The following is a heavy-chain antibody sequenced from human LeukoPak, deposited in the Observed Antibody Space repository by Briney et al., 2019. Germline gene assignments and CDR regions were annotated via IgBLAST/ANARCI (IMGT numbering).Heavy chain of an antibody. D-gene: IGHD2-2*01. Sequence: SETLSLTCAVSGGSISSSNWWSWVRQPPGKGLEWIGEIYHSGSTNYNPSLKSRVTISVDKSKNQFSLKLSSVTAADTAVYYCARSGGHLYCSSTSCFDCWGQGTLVTVSS. V-gene: IGHV4-4*02. CDR2: IYHSGST. CDR1: GGSISSSNW. CDR3: ARSGGHLYCSSTSCFDC. J-gene: IGHJ4*02.